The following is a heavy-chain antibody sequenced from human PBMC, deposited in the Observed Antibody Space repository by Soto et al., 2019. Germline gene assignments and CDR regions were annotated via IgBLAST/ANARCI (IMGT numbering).Heavy chain of an antibody. Sequence: PSETLSLTCAVYGGPFSGYDWSWIRQPPGKGLEWIREINHSGSTNYNPSLKSRVTISVDTSKNQFSLKLSSVTAAATAVHYCARAMAVWAERYYNYGMDVWGQGTTVTVSS. CDR2: INHSGST. D-gene: IGHD1-1*01. J-gene: IGHJ6*02. CDR3: ARAMAVWAERYYNYGMDV. CDR1: GGPFSGYD. V-gene: IGHV4-34*01.